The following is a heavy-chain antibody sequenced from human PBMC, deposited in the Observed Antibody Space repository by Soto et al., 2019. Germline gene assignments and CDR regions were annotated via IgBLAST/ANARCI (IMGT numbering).Heavy chain of an antibody. CDR2: IVPSLDTT. CDR3: ARWPQPRYTADPYAVDV. Sequence: KVSCKASGGTFSSSGFSWVRQAPGQGLEWMGMIVPSLDTTNYAQKFQARVTITADEVTSTAYMELRSLRSEDTAVYYCARWPQPRYTADPYAVDVWGQGTRVTVSS. D-gene: IGHD3-16*02. J-gene: IGHJ6*02. V-gene: IGHV1-69*11. CDR1: GGTFSSSG.